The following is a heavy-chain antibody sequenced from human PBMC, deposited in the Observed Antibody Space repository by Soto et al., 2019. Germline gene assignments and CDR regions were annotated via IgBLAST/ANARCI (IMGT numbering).Heavy chain of an antibody. V-gene: IGHV3-9*01. CDR1: GFTFDNYA. CDR3: ARVSYYGSGSYYYYYGMDV. Sequence: GGSLRLSCAASGFTFDNYAMHWVRQAPGKGLEWVSGISWNSNTIAYADSVKGRFTISRDNAKNSLYLQMNSLRAEDTAVYYCARVSYYGSGSYYYYYGMDVWGQGTTVTVSS. D-gene: IGHD3-10*01. CDR2: ISWNSNTI. J-gene: IGHJ6*02.